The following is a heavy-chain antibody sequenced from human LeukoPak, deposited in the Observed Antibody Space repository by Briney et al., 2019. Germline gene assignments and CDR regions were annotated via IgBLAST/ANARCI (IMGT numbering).Heavy chain of an antibody. CDR2: IEQDGSDI. D-gene: IGHD1-26*01. J-gene: IGHJ4*02. CDR3: ARVTAWGYFDY. CDR1: GFTFSDYW. Sequence: PGRSLRLSCAASGFTFSDYWMTWFRQAPGKGPERVASIEQDGSDIQYVDFVKGRFTISRDNGRNSVYLQMNSLRVEDTAVYYCARVTAWGYFDYWGQGTLVSVSS. V-gene: IGHV3-7*01.